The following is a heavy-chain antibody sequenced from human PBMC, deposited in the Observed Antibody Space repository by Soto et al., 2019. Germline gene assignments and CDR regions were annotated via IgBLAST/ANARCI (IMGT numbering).Heavy chain of an antibody. CDR3: VKQGYYGSGTYYIPDY. CDR1: GGSISSSSYY. CDR2: IYYSGNT. J-gene: IGHJ4*02. Sequence: SETLSLTCTVSGGSISSSSYYWGWLRQPPGKGLEWIGSIYYSGNTYYNPSLESRVTVSVDTSENHFSLKLTSVTAADTAVYYCVKQGYYGSGTYYIPDYWGPGILVTVSS. V-gene: IGHV4-39*01. D-gene: IGHD3-10*01.